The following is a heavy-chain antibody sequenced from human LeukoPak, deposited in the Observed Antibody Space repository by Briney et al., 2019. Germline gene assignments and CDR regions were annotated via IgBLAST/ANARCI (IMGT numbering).Heavy chain of an antibody. CDR2: IYSGGNT. CDR3: ARDGTRRNYFDY. D-gene: IGHD1-7*01. J-gene: IGHJ4*02. V-gene: IGHV3-53*01. Sequence: GGSLRLSCAASGFTVSTNYMGWVRQAPGKGLEWVSLIYSGGNTYYADSVKGRFTISRDNSKNTLYLQMNNLRAEDMAVYYCARDGTRRNYFDYWGQGTLVPVSS. CDR1: GFTVSTNY.